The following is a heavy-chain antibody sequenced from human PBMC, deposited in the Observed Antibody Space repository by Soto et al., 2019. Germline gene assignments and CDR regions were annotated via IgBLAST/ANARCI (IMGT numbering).Heavy chain of an antibody. V-gene: IGHV1-69*12. D-gene: IGHD5-18*01. CDR3: ARELGTAMEYYYYYGMDV. CDR2: IIPIFGTA. Sequence: QVQLVQSGAEVKKPGSSVKVSCKASGGTFSSYAISWVRQAPGQGLEWMGGIIPIFGTANYAQKFQGRVTITADESTSTAYMELSSLSSEDTAVYYCARELGTAMEYYYYYGMDVWGQGTTVTVSS. J-gene: IGHJ6*02. CDR1: GGTFSSYA.